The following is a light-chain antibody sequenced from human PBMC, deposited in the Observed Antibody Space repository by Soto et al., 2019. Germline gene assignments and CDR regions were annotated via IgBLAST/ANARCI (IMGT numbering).Light chain of an antibody. CDR1: QSITTW. V-gene: IGKV1-5*01. Sequence: DIQMTQSPSTLSASVGDRVVITCRASQSITTWLAWYQQKPGKAPKLLIYDASSLESGVPSRFSGSGSGTEFTLTISRLQPDVFATYDCQQYSDDCPVGQGTKVGIK. CDR2: DAS. J-gene: IGKJ1*01. CDR3: QQYSDDCP.